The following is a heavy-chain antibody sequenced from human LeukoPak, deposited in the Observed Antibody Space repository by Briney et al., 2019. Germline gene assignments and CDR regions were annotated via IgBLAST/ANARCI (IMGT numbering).Heavy chain of an antibody. D-gene: IGHD2-15*01. V-gene: IGHV3-20*04. CDR1: GFTFDDYG. Sequence: GGSLRLSCAASGFTFDDYGMSWVRQAPGKGLEWVSGINWNGGSTGYADSVKGRFTISRDNAKNSLYLQMNSLRAEDTALYYCARVKYCSGGSCYSYFGYWGQGTLVTVSS. J-gene: IGHJ4*02. CDR2: INWNGGST. CDR3: ARVKYCSGGSCYSYFGY.